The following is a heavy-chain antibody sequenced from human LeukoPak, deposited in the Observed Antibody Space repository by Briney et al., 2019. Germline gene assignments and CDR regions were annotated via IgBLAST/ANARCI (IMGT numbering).Heavy chain of an antibody. CDR1: GFTFSSYG. CDR3: ARGAATVVTKEYYFDY. Sequence: GSLRLSCAASGFTFSSYGMHWVRQAPGKGLEWVAVIWYVGVNKYYADSVKGRFTISRDNSKNTLYLQMNSLRAEDTAVYYCARGAATVVTKEYYFDYWGQGTLVTVSS. D-gene: IGHD4-23*01. V-gene: IGHV3-33*01. CDR2: IWYVGVNK. J-gene: IGHJ4*02.